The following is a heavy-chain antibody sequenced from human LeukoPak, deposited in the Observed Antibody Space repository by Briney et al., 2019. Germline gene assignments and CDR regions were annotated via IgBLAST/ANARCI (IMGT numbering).Heavy chain of an antibody. V-gene: IGHV3-43*01. CDR1: GFTFGDYT. J-gene: IGHJ6*02. D-gene: IGHD5-24*01. CDR2: ISWDGGST. CDR3: AKDLEMATTQLDYYYYYGMDV. Sequence: PTGGSLRLSCAASGFTFGDYTMHWVRQAPGKGLEWVSLISWDGGSTYYADSVKGRFTISRDNSKNSLYLQMNSLRTEDTALYYCAKDLEMATTQLDYYYYYGMDVWGQGTTVTVSS.